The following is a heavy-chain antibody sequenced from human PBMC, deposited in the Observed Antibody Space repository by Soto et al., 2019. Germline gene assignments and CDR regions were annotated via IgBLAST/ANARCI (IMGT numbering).Heavy chain of an antibody. J-gene: IGHJ5*02. Sequence: SVKVSCKASGGTFSSYAISWVRQAPGQGLEWMGGIIPIFGTANYAQKFQGRVTITADESTSTAYMELSSLRSEDTAVYYCARVNSGYDGDNWFDPWGQGTLVTVSS. CDR3: ARVNSGYDGDNWFDP. V-gene: IGHV1-69*13. CDR2: IIPIFGTA. CDR1: GGTFSSYA. D-gene: IGHD5-12*01.